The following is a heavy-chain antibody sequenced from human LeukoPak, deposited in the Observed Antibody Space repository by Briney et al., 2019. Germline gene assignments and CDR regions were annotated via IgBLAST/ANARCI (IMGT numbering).Heavy chain of an antibody. V-gene: IGHV3-20*04. CDR3: VRGEYSDYFEH. D-gene: IGHD5-18*01. J-gene: IGHJ4*02. CDR1: GFTFDDYG. Sequence: GGSLRLSCAASGFTFDDYGMSWVRQGPGKGLEWVSGINWNGGSTAYADSVKGRFTISRDNARNSLYVQMNSLRAEDTALYYCVRGEYSDYFEHWGQGTLVTVSS. CDR2: INWNGGST.